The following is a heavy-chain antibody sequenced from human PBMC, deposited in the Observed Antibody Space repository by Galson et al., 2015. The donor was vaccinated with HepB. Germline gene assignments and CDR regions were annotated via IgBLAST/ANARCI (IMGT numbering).Heavy chain of an antibody. V-gene: IGHV6-1*01. J-gene: IGHJ3*02. D-gene: IGHD3-22*01. Sequence: CAISGDSVSSNSAAWNWIRQSPSRGLEWLGRTYYRSKWYNDYAVSVKSRITINPDTSKNQFSLQLNSVTPEDTAVYYCARDEDSSGYRMTYDAFDIWGQGTMVTVSS. CDR1: GDSVSSNSAA. CDR3: ARDEDSSGYRMTYDAFDI. CDR2: TYYRSKWYN.